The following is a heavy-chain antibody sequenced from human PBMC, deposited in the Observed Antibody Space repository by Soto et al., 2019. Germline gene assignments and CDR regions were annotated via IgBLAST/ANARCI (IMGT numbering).Heavy chain of an antibody. J-gene: IGHJ5*02. CDR1: GGSTSSADYY. D-gene: IGHD2-2*02. CDR2: IYYSGST. V-gene: IGHV4-39*06. CDR3: ARDQYCSSTSCYTVSGWFDP. Sequence: SETLSLTCSVSGGSTSSADYYWALTRQPPGKGLEWIGTIYYSGSTYSNPSLKSRVAMSIDTYNNQFTLEMSSVTAADTAVYYCARDQYCSSTSCYTVSGWFDPWGQGTLGTVS.